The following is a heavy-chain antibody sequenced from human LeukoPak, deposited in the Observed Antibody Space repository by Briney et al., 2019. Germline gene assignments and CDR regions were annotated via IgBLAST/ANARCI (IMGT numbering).Heavy chain of an antibody. CDR2: IDYSGRT. D-gene: IGHD3-10*01. Sequence: PSETLSLTWTVSGGSISSYYWSWIRQPPGKGLEWLGYIDYSGRTNYNPCLESRVTISVDTSKNQFSLKLSSVTAADTAVYYCARDPTMEGLGDVFDIWGQGTMVTVSS. V-gene: IGHV4-59*01. CDR3: ARDPTMEGLGDVFDI. J-gene: IGHJ3*02. CDR1: GGSISSYY.